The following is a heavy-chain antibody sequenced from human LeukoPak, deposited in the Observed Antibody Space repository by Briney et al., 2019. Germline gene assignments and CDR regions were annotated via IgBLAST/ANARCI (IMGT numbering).Heavy chain of an antibody. CDR2: IIPIFGTA. V-gene: IGHV1-69*13. Sequence: SVKVSCKASGGTFSSYAISWVRQAPGQGLGWMGGIIPIFGTANYAQKFQGRVTITADESTSTAYMELSSLRSEDTAVYYCARGRDGYNSVYFDYWGQGTLVTVSS. D-gene: IGHD5-24*01. CDR1: GGTFSSYA. CDR3: ARGRDGYNSVYFDY. J-gene: IGHJ4*02.